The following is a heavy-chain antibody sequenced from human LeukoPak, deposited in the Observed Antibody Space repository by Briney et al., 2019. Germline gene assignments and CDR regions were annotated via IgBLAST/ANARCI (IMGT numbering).Heavy chain of an antibody. Sequence: GGSLRLSCAASGFTFSSYSMNWVRQAPGKGLEWVSSISSSSSYMYYADSVKGRFTISRDNAKNSLYLQMNSLRAEDTAVYYCARVYSSSPGDYFDYWGQGTLVTVSS. J-gene: IGHJ4*02. D-gene: IGHD6-6*01. CDR3: ARVYSSSPGDYFDY. CDR1: GFTFSSYS. CDR2: ISSSSSYM. V-gene: IGHV3-21*01.